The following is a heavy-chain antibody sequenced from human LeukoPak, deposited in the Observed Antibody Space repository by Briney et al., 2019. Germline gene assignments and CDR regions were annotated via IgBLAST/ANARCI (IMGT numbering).Heavy chain of an antibody. V-gene: IGHV3-23*01. Sequence: GGSLRLSCAASGFTFSSYAMSWARQAPGKGLEWVSAISGSGGSTYYADSVKGRFTISRDNSKNTLYLQMNSLRAEDTAVYSCARGLGYSYGYGIDYWGQGTLVIASS. CDR1: GFTFSSYA. CDR2: ISGSGGST. J-gene: IGHJ4*02. D-gene: IGHD5-18*01. CDR3: ARGLGYSYGYGIDY.